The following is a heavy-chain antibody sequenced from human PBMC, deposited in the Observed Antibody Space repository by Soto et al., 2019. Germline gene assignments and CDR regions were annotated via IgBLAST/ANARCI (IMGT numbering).Heavy chain of an antibody. CDR2: VYYSGST. Sequence: SETLSLTCSVSGDSVSSGAYYWSWIRQPPGKGLEWIGYVYYSGSTSYNPSLETGVTISVDTSKNQFSLKLTSVTPADTAIYYCARVKRSTSRLDPWGQGTLVTAPQ. CDR1: GDSVSSGAYY. V-gene: IGHV4-61*08. J-gene: IGHJ5*02. CDR3: ARVKRSTSRLDP. D-gene: IGHD1-26*01.